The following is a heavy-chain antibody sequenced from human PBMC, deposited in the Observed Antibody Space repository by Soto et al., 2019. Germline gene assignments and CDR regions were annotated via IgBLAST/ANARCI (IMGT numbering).Heavy chain of an antibody. D-gene: IGHD1-26*01. V-gene: IGHV1-8*01. CDR2: MEPSTGRT. Sequence: GASVTVSCKASGSSFTSLDINWVRQTAGQGLEWMGWMEPSTGRTGYAQKFQGRVTMTRDTSINTAYMELTTLTSDDTAFYYCARGVSAGVDYWGQGTLVTVSS. CDR1: GSSFTSLD. CDR3: ARGVSAGVDY. J-gene: IGHJ4*02.